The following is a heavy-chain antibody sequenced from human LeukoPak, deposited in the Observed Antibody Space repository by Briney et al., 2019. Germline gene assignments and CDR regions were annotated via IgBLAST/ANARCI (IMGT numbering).Heavy chain of an antibody. V-gene: IGHV4-59*12. D-gene: IGHD3-22*01. CDR2: IYYTGST. Sequence: SETLSLTCTVSGGSISSYYWSWIRQPPGKGLEWIGSIYYTGSTYYNPSLKSRVTISVDTSKNQFSLKMSSVTAADTAVYYCARALDYHDSSAYKFWGQGTLVTASS. CDR3: ARALDYHDSSAYKF. J-gene: IGHJ4*02. CDR1: GGSISSYY.